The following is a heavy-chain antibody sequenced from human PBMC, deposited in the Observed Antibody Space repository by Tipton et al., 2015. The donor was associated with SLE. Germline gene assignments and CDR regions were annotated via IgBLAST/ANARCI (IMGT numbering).Heavy chain of an antibody. CDR1: GFTFSSYS. V-gene: IGHV3-21*04. Sequence: SLRLSCAASGFTFSSYSMNWVRQAPGKGLEWVSSISSSSSYIYYADSVKGRFTISRDNAKNSLYLQMNSLRAEDTAVYYCARDLSDAYSSSRWGDWFDPWGQVTLVTVSS. CDR2: ISSSSSYI. D-gene: IGHD6-13*01. J-gene: IGHJ5*02. CDR3: ARDLSDAYSSSRWGDWFDP.